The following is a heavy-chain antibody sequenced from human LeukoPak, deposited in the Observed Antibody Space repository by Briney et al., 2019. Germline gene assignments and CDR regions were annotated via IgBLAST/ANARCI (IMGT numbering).Heavy chain of an antibody. J-gene: IGHJ5*02. CDR2: ISSSGGYT. CDR1: GFTFSDYY. V-gene: IGHV3-11*05. D-gene: IGHD6-13*01. Sequence: GGSPRLSCAASGFTFSDYYMIWIRQAPGKGLEWVSYISSSGGYTNNADSVKGRFTISRDNAKNSLYLQMNSLRAEDTAVYYCARVDSTSWFDHWGQGTLVTVSS. CDR3: ARVDSTSWFDH.